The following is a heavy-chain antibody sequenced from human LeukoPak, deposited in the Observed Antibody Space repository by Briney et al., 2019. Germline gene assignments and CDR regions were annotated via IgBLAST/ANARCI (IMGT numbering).Heavy chain of an antibody. Sequence: PGRSLRLSCAASGFTFSSYGMHWVRQAPGKGLEWVAVISYDGSNKYYADSVKGRFTTSRDNSKNTLYLQMNSLRAEDTAVYYCAKGTNTAMAPGDYWGQGTLVTVSS. CDR3: AKGTNTAMAPGDY. V-gene: IGHV3-30*18. CDR2: ISYDGSNK. D-gene: IGHD5-18*01. J-gene: IGHJ4*02. CDR1: GFTFSSYG.